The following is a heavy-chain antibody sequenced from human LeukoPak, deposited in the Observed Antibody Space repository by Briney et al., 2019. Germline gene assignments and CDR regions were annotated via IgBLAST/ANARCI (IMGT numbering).Heavy chain of an antibody. Sequence: SETLSLTCTVSGGSISSGDYYWSWIRQPPGKGLEWIGYIYYSGSTYYNPSLKSRVTISVDTSKNQFSLKLSSVTAADTAVYYCARANKRLGTIDYWGQGTLVTVSS. D-gene: IGHD2-2*01. CDR3: ARANKRLGTIDY. J-gene: IGHJ4*02. CDR2: IYYSGST. CDR1: GGSISSGDYY. V-gene: IGHV4-30-4*01.